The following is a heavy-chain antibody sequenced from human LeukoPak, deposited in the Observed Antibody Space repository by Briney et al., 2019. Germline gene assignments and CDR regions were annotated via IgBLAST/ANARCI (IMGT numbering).Heavy chain of an antibody. Sequence: GASVKVSCKASGYTFTSYDINWVRQATGQGLAWMGWMNPNSGNTDYAQKFQGRVTMTRNTSISTAYMELSSLRSEDTAVYYCARVRKWLSYFDYWGQGTLVTVSS. V-gene: IGHV1-8*01. CDR1: GYTFTSYD. CDR3: ARVRKWLSYFDY. D-gene: IGHD3-22*01. J-gene: IGHJ4*02. CDR2: MNPNSGNT.